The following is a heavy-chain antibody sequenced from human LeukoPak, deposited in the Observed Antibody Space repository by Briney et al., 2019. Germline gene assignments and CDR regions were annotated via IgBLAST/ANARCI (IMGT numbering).Heavy chain of an antibody. Sequence: GASVTVSCKASGYTFTGYYMHWVRQAPGQGLEWMGWINPNSGGTNYAQKFQGRVTTTRDTSISTAYMELSRLRSDDTAVYYCARLVGAIRGYYYGMDVWGQGTTVTVSS. CDR1: GYTFTGYY. V-gene: IGHV1-2*02. J-gene: IGHJ6*02. CDR3: ARLVGAIRGYYYGMDV. CDR2: INPNSGGT. D-gene: IGHD1-26*01.